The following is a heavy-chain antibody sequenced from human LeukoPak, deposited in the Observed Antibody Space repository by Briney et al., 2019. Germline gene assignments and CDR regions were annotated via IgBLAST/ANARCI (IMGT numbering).Heavy chain of an antibody. CDR2: INHSGST. D-gene: IGHD2-15*01. Sequence: SETLSLTCAVYGGSFSGYYWSWIRQPPGKGLEWIGEINHSGSTNYNPSLKSRVTISVDTSKNQFSLKLSSVTAADTAVYYCARGCYPHSWGQGTLVTVSS. CDR3: ARGCYPHS. V-gene: IGHV4-34*01. J-gene: IGHJ4*02. CDR1: GGSFSGYY.